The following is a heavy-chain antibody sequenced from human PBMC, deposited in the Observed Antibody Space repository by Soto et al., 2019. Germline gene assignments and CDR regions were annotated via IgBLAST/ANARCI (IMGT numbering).Heavy chain of an antibody. CDR2: IIPILGIA. CDR3: ARGGGLIGYCSGGSCYSDY. D-gene: IGHD2-15*01. J-gene: IGHJ4*02. CDR1: GGTFSSYT. Sequence: QVQLVQSGAEVKKPGSSVKVSCKASGGTFSSYTIGWVRQAPGQGLEWMGRIIPILGIANYAQKFQGRVTITADKSTSTAYMELSSLRSEDTAVYYCARGGGLIGYCSGGSCYSDYWGQGTLVTVSS. V-gene: IGHV1-69*02.